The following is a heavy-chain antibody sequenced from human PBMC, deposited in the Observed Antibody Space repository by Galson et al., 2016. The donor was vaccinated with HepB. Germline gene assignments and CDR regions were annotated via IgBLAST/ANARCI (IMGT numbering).Heavy chain of an antibody. CDR1: GFSFTSYW. J-gene: IGHJ4*02. CDR3: ARRRSGIAAPRAVDS. V-gene: IGHV5-51*01. D-gene: IGHD6-6*01. Sequence: QSGAEVKKPGESLKISCKGSGFSFTSYWIGWVRQMPGKALEWMGIIYPSDSDTRYSPSFQGQVTISADKSIGTAYLQWSSLKASDTAMYYCARRRSGIAAPRAVDSWGQGTLVTVSS. CDR2: IYPSDSDT.